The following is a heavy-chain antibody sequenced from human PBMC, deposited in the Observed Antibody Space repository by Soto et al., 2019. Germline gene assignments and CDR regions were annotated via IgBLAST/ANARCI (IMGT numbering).Heavy chain of an antibody. CDR2: IYYSGST. CDR3: ARPNDRTAQGGNSDGWYFDL. D-gene: IGHD2-21*02. Sequence: QLQLQESGPGLVKPSETLSLTCTVSGGSISSSSYYWGWIRQPPGKGLEWIGSIYYSGSTYYNPSLKSRVTISVDTSKNQFPLKLSSVTAADTAVYYCARPNDRTAQGGNSDGWYFDLWGRGTLVTVSS. V-gene: IGHV4-39*01. CDR1: GGSISSSSYY. J-gene: IGHJ2*01.